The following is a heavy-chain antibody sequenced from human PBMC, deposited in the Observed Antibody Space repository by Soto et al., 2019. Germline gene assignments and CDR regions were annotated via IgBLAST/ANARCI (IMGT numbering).Heavy chain of an antibody. CDR2: IYYNGNN. J-gene: IGHJ4*02. D-gene: IGHD2-21*02. CDR1: GASLSSGDYY. Sequence: QVQLQESGPGLVKPSQTLSLTCIVSGASLSSGDYYWSWIRQPPGKGLEWIAFIYYNGNNFYNPSLKRRVTIAIDTSNTHFSLTVRSVTAADTAVYYCARERRGGDSNGGVDYWGQGTLVTVSS. CDR3: ARERRGGDSNGGVDY. V-gene: IGHV4-30-4*01.